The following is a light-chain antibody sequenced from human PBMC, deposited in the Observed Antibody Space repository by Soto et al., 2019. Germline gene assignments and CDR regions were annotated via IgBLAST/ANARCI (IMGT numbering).Light chain of an antibody. V-gene: IGLV2-14*03. J-gene: IGLJ1*01. CDR2: DVS. CDR3: SSFTGSNYV. CDR1: TSDVGGYNF. Sequence: SALTQPSAPSRSPELSLSISCTGSTSDVGGYNFVSWYQQYPGKAPKLMICDVSNRPSGVSNRFSGSKSGNTASLTISGLQAEDEADYYCSSFTGSNYVFGTGTKVTVL.